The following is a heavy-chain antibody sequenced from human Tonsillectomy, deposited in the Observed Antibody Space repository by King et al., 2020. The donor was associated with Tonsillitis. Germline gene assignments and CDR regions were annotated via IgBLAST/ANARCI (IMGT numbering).Heavy chain of an antibody. CDR2: IYSGDSDT. J-gene: IGHJ5*02. CDR1: GYSFTSYW. V-gene: IGHV5-51*01. D-gene: IGHD6-13*01. CDR3: ARQRTYGSSWTSPVDNWFDP. Sequence: QLVQSGAEVKKPGESLKISCKGSGYSFTSYWIGWVRQLPAKGLEWMGIIYSGDSDTRYSPSFQGQVTISADKSISTAYLQWSSLKASDTAMYYCARQRTYGSSWTSPVDNWFDPWGQGTLVTVSS.